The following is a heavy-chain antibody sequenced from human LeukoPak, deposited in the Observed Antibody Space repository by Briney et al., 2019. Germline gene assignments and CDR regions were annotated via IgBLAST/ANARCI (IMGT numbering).Heavy chain of an antibody. J-gene: IGHJ4*02. CDR2: IYTSGST. D-gene: IGHD1-26*01. V-gene: IGHV4-4*07. CDR1: GGSISSYY. Sequence: SETLSLTCTVSGGSISSYYWSWIRQPAGKGLEWIGRIYTSGSTNYNHSIKSRVRISVETYKNQFSLNLSSFTAADTAVYYCARDEHIVGATSYWGQGTLVTVSS. CDR3: ARDEHIVGATSY.